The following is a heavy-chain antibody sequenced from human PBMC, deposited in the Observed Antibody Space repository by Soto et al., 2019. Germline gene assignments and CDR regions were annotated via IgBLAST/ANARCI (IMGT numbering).Heavy chain of an antibody. CDR1: GYSFSNYW. CDR3: ARPFGSSYVMDV. J-gene: IGHJ6*02. CDR2: IYPGDSET. Sequence: PGESLKISCKGSGYSFSNYWIGWVRQMPGKGLEWMGIIYPGDSETRYSPSFQGQVTISVDKTINTAYLQWSSLKASDTAMYYGARPFGSSYVMDVWGQGTTVTVSS. D-gene: IGHD6-6*01. V-gene: IGHV5-51*01.